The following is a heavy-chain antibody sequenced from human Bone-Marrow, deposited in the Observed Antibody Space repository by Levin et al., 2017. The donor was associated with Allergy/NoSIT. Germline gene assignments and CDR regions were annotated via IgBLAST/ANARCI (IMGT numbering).Heavy chain of an antibody. CDR2: IYWDDDK. D-gene: IGHD5-18*01. V-gene: IGHV2-5*02. J-gene: IGHJ3*02. CDR1: GFSLITSGVG. CDR3: AHRQVGGTSVDTAIVRTAFDI. Sequence: ESGPTLVKPTQTLTLTCTFSGFSLITSGVGVGWIRQPPGKALEWLALIYWDDDKRYSPILKSRLTITKDTSKNQVVLTMTNMDPVDTATYYCAHRQVGGTSVDTAIVRTAFDIWGQGTMVIVSS.